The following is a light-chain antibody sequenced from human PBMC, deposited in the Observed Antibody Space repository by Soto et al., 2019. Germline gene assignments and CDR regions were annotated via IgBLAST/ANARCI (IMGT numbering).Light chain of an antibody. Sequence: DIQMTQSPSTLSASVGDIVTITCRASQSITSWLGWYQQKPGKAPKLLIYKASSLESGVPSRFSGSGSGTEFTLTISSLQPADFATYYCQHYDSYPFTFGPGTKGDIK. CDR3: QHYDSYPFT. CDR2: KAS. J-gene: IGKJ3*01. CDR1: QSITSW. V-gene: IGKV1-5*03.